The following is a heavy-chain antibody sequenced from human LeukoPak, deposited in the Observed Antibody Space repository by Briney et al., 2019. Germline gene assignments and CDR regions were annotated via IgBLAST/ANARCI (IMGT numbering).Heavy chain of an antibody. CDR2: ISGSGGST. J-gene: IGHJ3*02. Sequence: PGASLRLSCAASGFTFSSYAMNWVRQAPGKGLEWVSAISGSGGSTYYADSVKGRFTISRDNSKNTLYLQMNSLRAEDTAVYYCAKGRITMIVFAAFDIWGQGIMVTVSS. CDR1: GFTFSSYA. D-gene: IGHD3-22*01. V-gene: IGHV3-23*01. CDR3: AKGRITMIVFAAFDI.